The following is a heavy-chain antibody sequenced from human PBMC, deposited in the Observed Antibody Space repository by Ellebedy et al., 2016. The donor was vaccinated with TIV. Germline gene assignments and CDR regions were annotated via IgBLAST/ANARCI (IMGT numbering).Heavy chain of an antibody. CDR1: GFSFSTYG. J-gene: IGHJ4*02. D-gene: IGHD6-19*01. Sequence: GGSLRLSCVASGFSFSTYGMHWVRQAPGKGLEWVAFKRFDGRMEYNGDSVKGRFIISRDVSKNTLYLQMNRLRAEDTAMYYCTRETNPPPGALAGTGFDCWGQGTLVIVSS. CDR3: TRETNPPPGALAGTGFDC. CDR2: KRFDGRME. V-gene: IGHV3-30*02.